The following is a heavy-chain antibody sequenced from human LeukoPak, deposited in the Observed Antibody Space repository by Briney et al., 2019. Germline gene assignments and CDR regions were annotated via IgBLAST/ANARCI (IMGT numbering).Heavy chain of an antibody. J-gene: IGHJ6*03. CDR3: ARSEQLAPRYYYYYMGV. Sequence: PSETLSLTCTVSGGTISSYYWSWIRQPAGKGLEWIGRIYTSGSTNYNPSLKSRVTMSVDTSKNQFSLKLSSVTAADTAVYYCARSEQLAPRYYYYYMGVWGKGTTVTVSS. CDR2: IYTSGST. CDR1: GGTISSYY. V-gene: IGHV4-4*07. D-gene: IGHD6-6*01.